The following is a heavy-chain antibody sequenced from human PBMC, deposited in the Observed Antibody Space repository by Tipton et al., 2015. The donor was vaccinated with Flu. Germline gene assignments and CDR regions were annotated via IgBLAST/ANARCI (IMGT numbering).Heavy chain of an antibody. V-gene: IGHV4-59*08. CDR3: AMYYYDSSSYYSQGWFDP. J-gene: IGHJ5*02. CDR1: GDSISSYY. D-gene: IGHD3-22*01. Sequence: TLSLTCTVSGDSISSYYWSWIRQPPGKGLEWIGYMYYSGSTKYNPSLKSRVTISIDTSKNQFSLKLSSVTATDTAVYYCAMYYYDSSSYYSQGWFDPWGQGTLVTVSS. CDR2: MYYSGST.